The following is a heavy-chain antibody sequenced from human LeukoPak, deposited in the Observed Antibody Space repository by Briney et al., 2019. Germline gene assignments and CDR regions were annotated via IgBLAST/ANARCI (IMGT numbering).Heavy chain of an antibody. V-gene: IGHV4-59*01. Sequence: SETLSLTCTVSGGSISSYYWSWIRQPPGKGLEWIWYIYYSGSTNYNPSLKSRVTISVDTSKNQFSLKLSSVTAADTAVYYCAREYVDFWSGYYTGNWFDPWGQGTLVTVSS. D-gene: IGHD3-3*01. CDR1: GGSISSYY. CDR3: AREYVDFWSGYYTGNWFDP. J-gene: IGHJ5*02. CDR2: IYYSGST.